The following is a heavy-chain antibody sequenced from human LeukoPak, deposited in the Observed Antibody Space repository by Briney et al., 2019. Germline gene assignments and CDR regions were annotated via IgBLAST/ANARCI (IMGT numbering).Heavy chain of an antibody. Sequence: GGSLRLSCITSGFSFSNYGMHWVRQAPGKGPEWVAFVRYDGTNKYYTDSVRGRFTISRDNSKNTLYLQMNSLRVEDTALYYCVKYYREGSGASPLDYWGQGTLVTVSS. CDR1: GFSFSNYG. D-gene: IGHD3-22*01. V-gene: IGHV3-30*02. CDR2: VRYDGTNK. J-gene: IGHJ4*02. CDR3: VKYYREGSGASPLDY.